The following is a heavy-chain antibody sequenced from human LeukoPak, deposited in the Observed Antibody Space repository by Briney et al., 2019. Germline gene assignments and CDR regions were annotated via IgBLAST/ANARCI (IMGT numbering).Heavy chain of an antibody. CDR2: IKQDGSEK. CDR1: GFTFSSYW. J-gene: IGHJ4*02. CDR3: ARGSGQWLVLVYFDY. Sequence: PGGSLRLSCAASGFTFSSYWMSWVRQAPGKGLEWVANIKQDGSEKYYVDSVKGRFTISRDNAKNSLYLQMNSLRAEDTAVYYCARGSGQWLVLVYFDYWGQGTLVTVSS. D-gene: IGHD6-19*01. V-gene: IGHV3-7*01.